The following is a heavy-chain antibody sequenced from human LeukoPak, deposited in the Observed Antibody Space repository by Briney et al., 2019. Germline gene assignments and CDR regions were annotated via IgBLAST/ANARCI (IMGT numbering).Heavy chain of an antibody. Sequence: SQTLSLTCTVSGGSISSGGSYWSWIRQHPGTGLEWIGYIYYSGSTYYNPSLKSRVTISVDTSKNQFSLKLSSVTAADTAVYYCARGRIAVAGTGAEYFQHWGQGTLVTVSS. J-gene: IGHJ1*01. CDR2: IYYSGST. D-gene: IGHD6-19*01. V-gene: IGHV4-31*03. CDR1: GGSISSGGSY. CDR3: ARGRIAVAGTGAEYFQH.